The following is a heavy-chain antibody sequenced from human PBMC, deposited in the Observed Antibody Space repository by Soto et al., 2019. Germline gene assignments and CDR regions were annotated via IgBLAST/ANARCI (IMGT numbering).Heavy chain of an antibody. CDR1: GGSISSSNR. V-gene: IGHV4-4*02. Sequence: QVQLQESGPGLVKPSGTLSLTCAVSGGSISSSNRWSWVRQPPGKGLEWIGEIYHSGSTNYNPSLKGRVTISVDKSKNQVSLKLSSVTAADTAVYYCARVGCDSSGYCPFDFWGQGTLVTVSS. J-gene: IGHJ4*02. CDR2: IYHSGST. D-gene: IGHD3-22*01. CDR3: ARVGCDSSGYCPFDF.